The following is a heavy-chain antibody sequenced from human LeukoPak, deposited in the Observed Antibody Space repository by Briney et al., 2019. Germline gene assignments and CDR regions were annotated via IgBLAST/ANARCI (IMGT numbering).Heavy chain of an antibody. CDR1: GFTFSSYA. Sequence: GGSLRLSCGASGFTFSSYAMAWIRQAPGRGLEWVSAISGPGGSTYFADSVKGRFTISRDNFKNTLYLQMNSLRAEDTAVYYCAKEAGYCSGGSCYDYWGQGTLVTVSS. CDR3: AKEAGYCSGGSCYDY. V-gene: IGHV3-23*01. D-gene: IGHD2-15*01. J-gene: IGHJ4*02. CDR2: ISGPGGST.